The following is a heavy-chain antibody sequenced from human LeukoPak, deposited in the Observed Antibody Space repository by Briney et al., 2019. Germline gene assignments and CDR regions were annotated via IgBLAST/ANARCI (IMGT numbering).Heavy chain of an antibody. J-gene: IGHJ3*01. CDR3: AKSLLQWDAFDL. CDR2: ITTAGGTT. Sequence: PGGSLRLSCVGSGFTFSRYVMNWVRQAPGKGLECISTITTAGGTTYYTDSVKGRFTISRDNSKDTLYLQMDSLRAEDTAVYYCAKSLLQWDAFDLWGQGTMVTVSS. CDR1: GFTFSRYV. V-gene: IGHV3-23*01. D-gene: IGHD6-19*01.